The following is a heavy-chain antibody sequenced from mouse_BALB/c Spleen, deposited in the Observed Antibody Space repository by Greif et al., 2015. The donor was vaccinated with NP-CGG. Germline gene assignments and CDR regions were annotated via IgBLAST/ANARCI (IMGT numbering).Heavy chain of an antibody. CDR3: ARFWTVAMDY. CDR2: IAPGSGST. V-gene: IGHV1S41*01. CDR1: GYTFTSYW. D-gene: IGHD1-1*01. Sequence: DLVKPGASVKLSCKASGYTFTSYWINWIKQRPGQGLEWIGRIAPGSGSTYYNEMFKGKATLTVDTSSSKAFSQLSSLSSEDSAVYFCARFWTVAMDYWGQGTSVTVSS. J-gene: IGHJ4*01.